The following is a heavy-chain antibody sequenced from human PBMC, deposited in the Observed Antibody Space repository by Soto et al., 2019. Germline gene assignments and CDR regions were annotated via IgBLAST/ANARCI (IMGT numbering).Heavy chain of an antibody. CDR3: ARGPTGNSFDP. D-gene: IGHD1-1*01. Sequence: SETLSLTCTVSGGSISSYYWSWIRQSPGKGQEWIGYIYYSGITNYNPSLKSRVTISVDTSKNQFSLKLRSVTAADTAVYYCARGPTGNSFDPWGQGTLVTVS. CDR1: GGSISSYY. CDR2: IYYSGIT. V-gene: IGHV4-59*01. J-gene: IGHJ5*02.